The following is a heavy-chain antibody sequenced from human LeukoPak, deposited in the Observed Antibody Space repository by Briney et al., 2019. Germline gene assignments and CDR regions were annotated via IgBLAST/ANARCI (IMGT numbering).Heavy chain of an antibody. V-gene: IGHV1-69*04. CDR3: ARVAGGFSGWYHDY. D-gene: IGHD6-19*01. CDR1: GGTFSSYA. Sequence: SVKVSCKASGGTFSSYAISWVRQAPGQGLEWMGRIIPILGIANYTQRFQGRVTITADKSTSTAYMELSSLRSEDTAVYYCARVAGGFSGWYHDYWGQGTLVTVSS. CDR2: IIPILGIA. J-gene: IGHJ4*02.